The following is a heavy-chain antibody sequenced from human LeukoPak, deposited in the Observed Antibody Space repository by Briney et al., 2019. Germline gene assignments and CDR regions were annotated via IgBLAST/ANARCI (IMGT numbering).Heavy chain of an antibody. V-gene: IGHV1-46*01. D-gene: IGHD1-14*01. J-gene: IGHJ4*02. CDR3: VRGTGTSFGYFDY. CDR1: GYTFTSHY. CDR2: TNPNGGST. Sequence: ASVKVSCKASGYTFTSHYIHWVRQAPGQGLEWMGITNPNGGSTGYAQKFQGRVTLTRDTSTSTVYMELSSLRSEDTAVYYCVRGTGTSFGYFDYWGQGTLVTVSS.